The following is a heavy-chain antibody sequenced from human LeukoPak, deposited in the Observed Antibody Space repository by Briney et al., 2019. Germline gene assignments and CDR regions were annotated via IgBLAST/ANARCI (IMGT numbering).Heavy chain of an antibody. CDR1: GFTVSSNY. J-gene: IGHJ6*02. CDR2: IYSGGST. Sequence: GGSLRLSCAASGFTVSSNYMSWVRQAPGKGLEWVSVIYSGGSTYYADSVKGRFTISRDNAKNSLYLQMNSLRAEDTAVYYCAREGCSGGSCYYYYYYYGMDVWGQGTTVTVSS. D-gene: IGHD2-15*01. CDR3: AREGCSGGSCYYYYYYYGMDV. V-gene: IGHV3-53*01.